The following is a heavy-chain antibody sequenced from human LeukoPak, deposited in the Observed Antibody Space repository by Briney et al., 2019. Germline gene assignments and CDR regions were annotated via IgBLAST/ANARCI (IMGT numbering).Heavy chain of an antibody. CDR3: ARSNFRPTAPFDY. V-gene: IGHV3-23*01. Sequence: GGSLRLSCAASGFTFSSYAMSWVRQAPGKGLEWVSAISGSGGSTYYADSVKGRFTISRDNSKNTLYLQMNSLRAEDTAVYYCARSNFRPTAPFDYWGQGTLVTVSS. CDR2: ISGSGGST. CDR1: GFTFSSYA. D-gene: IGHD4-17*01. J-gene: IGHJ4*02.